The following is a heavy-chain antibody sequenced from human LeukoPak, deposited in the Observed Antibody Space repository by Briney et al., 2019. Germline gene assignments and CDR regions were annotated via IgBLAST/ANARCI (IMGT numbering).Heavy chain of an antibody. D-gene: IGHD3-22*01. Sequence: TPSETLSLTCTVSGASINTAAYYRTWIRQPAGKGLEWIGRLNTGGSTTYNPSLKSRVTISVDTSKNQFSLKLTSMTAADTAVYYCAKDSAGGYYDSSGFGSYYYMDVWGTGTTVTVSS. V-gene: IGHV4-61*02. CDR1: GASINTAAYY. CDR2: LNTGGST. CDR3: AKDSAGGYYDSSGFGSYYYMDV. J-gene: IGHJ6*03.